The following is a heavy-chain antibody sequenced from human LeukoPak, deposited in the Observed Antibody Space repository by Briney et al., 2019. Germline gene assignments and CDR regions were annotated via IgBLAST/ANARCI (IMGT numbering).Heavy chain of an antibody. CDR1: GFTFSSYA. D-gene: IGHD1-26*01. CDR3: AKGIPWACLPYCAFDI. CDR2: ISGSGGST. V-gene: IGHV3-23*01. Sequence: GGSLRLSCAASGFTFSSYAMSWVRQAPGKGLEWVSAISGSGGSTYYADSVKGRFTVSRDNSKNTLYLQMNSLRAEDTALYFCAKGIPWACLPYCAFDIWGQGTMVTVSS. J-gene: IGHJ3*02.